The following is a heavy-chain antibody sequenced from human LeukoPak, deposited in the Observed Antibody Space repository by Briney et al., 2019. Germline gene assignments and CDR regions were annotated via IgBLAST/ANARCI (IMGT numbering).Heavy chain of an antibody. CDR2: ISAYNGNT. Sequence: ASVKVSCKASGYTFTSYGISWVRRAPGQGLEWMGWISAYNGNTNYAQKLQGRVTMTTDTSTSTAYMELRSLRSDDTAVYYCARTRRITMPYARVGWFDPWGQGTLVTVSS. CDR1: GYTFTSYG. D-gene: IGHD3-10*01. J-gene: IGHJ5*02. CDR3: ARTRRITMPYARVGWFDP. V-gene: IGHV1-18*01.